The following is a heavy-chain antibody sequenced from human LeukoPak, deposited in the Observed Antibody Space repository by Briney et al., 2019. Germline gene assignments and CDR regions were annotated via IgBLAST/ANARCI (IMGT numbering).Heavy chain of an antibody. CDR2: INPNSGGT. J-gene: IGHJ4*02. CDR1: GYTFTGYY. Sequence: ASVKVSCKASGYTFTGYYMHWVRQAPGQGLEWMGWINPNSGGTNYAQKFQGRVTMTRDTSISTAYMELSRLRSDDTAVYYCARGGDCSGGSCYIVYFDYWGQGTLVTVSS. D-gene: IGHD2-15*01. CDR3: ARGGDCSGGSCYIVYFDY. V-gene: IGHV1-2*02.